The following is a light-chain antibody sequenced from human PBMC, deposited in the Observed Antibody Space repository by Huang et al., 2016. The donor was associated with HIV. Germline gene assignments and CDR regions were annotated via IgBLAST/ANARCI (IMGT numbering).Light chain of an antibody. CDR2: AEY. CDR1: ENIVYS. J-gene: IGKJ4*01. V-gene: IGKV1-39*01. Sequence: IQLTQSPSSLSASVGDVITITCRASENIVYSLSWFQQRPGHAPKALIYAEYRLHAGVPSKVGGTGSGTNVTLSSNGRGHEDFANYYCQQSRSLPRTYGGGTKVDI. CDR3: QQSRSLPRT.